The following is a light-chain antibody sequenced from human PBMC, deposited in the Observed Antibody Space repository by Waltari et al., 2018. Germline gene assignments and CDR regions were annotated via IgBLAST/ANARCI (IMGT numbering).Light chain of an antibody. CDR1: QSVSTY. CDR3: QQRSNWQT. J-gene: IGKJ1*01. V-gene: IGKV3-11*01. CDR2: DAS. Sequence: EIVLTQSPATLSLSPGERAPPPCRASQSVSTYLAWYQQKPGQAPRSLIYDASNRATGIPARFSGSGSGTDFTLTISSLEPEDFAVYYCQQRSNWQTFGQGTKVEIK.